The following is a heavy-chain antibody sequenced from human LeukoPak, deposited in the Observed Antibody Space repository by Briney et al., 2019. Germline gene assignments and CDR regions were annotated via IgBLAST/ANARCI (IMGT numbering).Heavy chain of an antibody. CDR2: INPNSGGT. Sequence: ASVKVSCKASGYTFTNYGISWVRQAPGQGLEWMGWINPNSGGTNYAQNFQGRVTMTRDTSISTAYMELSRLRSDDTAVYYCARDGNWGSLRGAFDIWGQGTMVTVSS. J-gene: IGHJ3*02. CDR1: GYTFTNYG. D-gene: IGHD7-27*01. V-gene: IGHV1-2*02. CDR3: ARDGNWGSLRGAFDI.